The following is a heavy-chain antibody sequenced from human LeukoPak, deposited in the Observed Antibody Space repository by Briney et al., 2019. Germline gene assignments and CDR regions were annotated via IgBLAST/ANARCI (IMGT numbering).Heavy chain of an antibody. J-gene: IGHJ4*02. CDR2: ISPTGSTT. Sequence: GGSLRLSCTSSGFSFSGHWMHWARQLPGKGLGWGSRISPTGSTTSYADSVKGRFTVSRDNAKNTLYLQVNNLRAEDTAVYYCARGPNSNWSGLDFWGQGTLLTVSS. CDR3: ARGPNSNWSGLDF. CDR1: GFSFSGHW. D-gene: IGHD6-6*01. V-gene: IGHV3-74*01.